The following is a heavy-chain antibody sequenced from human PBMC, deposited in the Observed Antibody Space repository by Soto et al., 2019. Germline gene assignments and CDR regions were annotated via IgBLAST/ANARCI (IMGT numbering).Heavy chain of an antibody. V-gene: IGHV1-46*01. J-gene: IGHJ1*01. CDR1: GYIFTAYS. CDR3: AREENCSDGICYSEYFQR. CDR2: VNPSGGST. D-gene: IGHD2-15*01. Sequence: QVQLVQSGAEVKKPGASVKVSCKASGYIFTAYSMHWVRQAPGQGLEWMGVVNPSGGSTNYAQKSQGRITMTRDTSTSTVYTDLSSLTSEDTAVYYCAREENCSDGICYSEYFQRWGQGTLVTVSS.